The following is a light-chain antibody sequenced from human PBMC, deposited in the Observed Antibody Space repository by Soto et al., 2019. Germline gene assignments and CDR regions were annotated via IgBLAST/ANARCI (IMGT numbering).Light chain of an antibody. J-gene: IGKJ1*01. CDR2: AAS. CDR1: QGISNY. V-gene: IGKV1-27*01. CDR3: HQYDNWWT. Sequence: DIQMTQSPSSLSASVGDRVTITCRASQGISNYLAWYQQKPGKVPKLLIYAASTLQSGVPSRFSGSGSGTDFTLTISSLQPEDFAVYYCHQYDNWWTFGQGTKVDIK.